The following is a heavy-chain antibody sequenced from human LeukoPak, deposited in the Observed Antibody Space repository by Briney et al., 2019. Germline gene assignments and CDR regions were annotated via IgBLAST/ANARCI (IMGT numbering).Heavy chain of an antibody. D-gene: IGHD3-22*01. Sequence: GGSLRLSCAASGLTFSSHWMHWVRQAPGKGLVWVSRITNDGSSTTYADSVKGRFTLSRDNSKNTLYLQMNSLRVEDTAVYYCAREGMHDSSGYYPIGGSYYFDHWGQGTLVTVSS. J-gene: IGHJ4*02. V-gene: IGHV3-74*01. CDR2: ITNDGSST. CDR1: GLTFSSHW. CDR3: AREGMHDSSGYYPIGGSYYFDH.